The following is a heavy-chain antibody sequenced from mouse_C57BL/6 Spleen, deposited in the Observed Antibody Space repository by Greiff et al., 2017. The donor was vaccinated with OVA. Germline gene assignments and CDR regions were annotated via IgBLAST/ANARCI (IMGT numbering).Heavy chain of an antibody. D-gene: IGHD3-1*01. CDR1: VYTFTRYW. V-gene: IGHV1-64*01. Sequence: VQLQQPGAELVKPGASVKLSCKASVYTFTRYWMHWVKQRPGQGLEWIGMIHPNSGSTNYNEKFKSKATLTVDKSSSTAYMQLSSLTSEDSAVYYCASLGPYYFDYWGQGTTLTVSS. J-gene: IGHJ2*01. CDR3: ASLGPYYFDY. CDR2: IHPNSGST.